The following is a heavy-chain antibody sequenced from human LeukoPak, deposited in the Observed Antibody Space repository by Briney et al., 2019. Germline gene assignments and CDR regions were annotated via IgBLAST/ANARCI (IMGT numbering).Heavy chain of an antibody. V-gene: IGHV1-69*04. D-gene: IGHD4-17*01. Sequence: ASVKVSCKASGGTFSSYAISWVRQAPGQGLEWMGRIIPILGIANYAQKFQGRVTITADESTSTAYMELSSLRSEDTAVYYCARVSNGDYYYYGMDVWGQGTTVTVSS. J-gene: IGHJ6*02. CDR3: ARVSNGDYYYYGMDV. CDR2: IIPILGIA. CDR1: GGTFSSYA.